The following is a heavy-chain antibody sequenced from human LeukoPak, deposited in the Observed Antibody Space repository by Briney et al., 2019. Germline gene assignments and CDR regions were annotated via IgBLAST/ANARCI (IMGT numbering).Heavy chain of an antibody. Sequence: GGSLRLSCAASGFTFSDYYMSWIRQAPGEGLEWVSYISRSGSTIYYADSVKGRFTISRDNAKNTLYLQMNSLRAEDTAVYYCARDLGFNSLSSSSWFDYWGQGTLVTVSS. J-gene: IGHJ4*02. CDR2: ISRSGSTI. V-gene: IGHV3-11*01. CDR1: GFTFSDYY. D-gene: IGHD6-13*01. CDR3: ARDLGFNSLSSSSWFDY.